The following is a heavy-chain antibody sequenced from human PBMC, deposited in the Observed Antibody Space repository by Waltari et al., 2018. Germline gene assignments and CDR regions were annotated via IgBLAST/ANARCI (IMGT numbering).Heavy chain of an antibody. V-gene: IGHV3-33*06. CDR1: GFTFSSYG. Sequence: LVESGGGVVQPGRSLRLSCAASGFTFSSYGMHWVRQAPGKGLEWVAVIWYDGSNKYYADSVKGRFTISRDNSKNTLYLQMNSLRAEDTAVYYCAKDMGDSSGYYLFDYWGQGTLVTVSS. CDR2: IWYDGSNK. D-gene: IGHD3-22*01. J-gene: IGHJ4*02. CDR3: AKDMGDSSGYYLFDY.